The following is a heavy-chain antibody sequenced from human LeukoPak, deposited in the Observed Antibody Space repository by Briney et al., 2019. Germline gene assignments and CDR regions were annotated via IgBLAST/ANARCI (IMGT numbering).Heavy chain of an antibody. CDR1: GYTFTSYD. CDR2: MNPNSGNT. D-gene: IGHD5-18*01. J-gene: IGHJ3*02. CDR3: AADSQLWLRVDAFDI. Sequence: KPGASVKVSCKASGYTFTSYDINWVRQATGQGLEWMGWMNPNSGNTGYAQKFQGRVTMTRNTSISTAYMELSSLRSEDTAAYYCAADSQLWLRVDAFDIWGQGTMVTVSS. V-gene: IGHV1-8*01.